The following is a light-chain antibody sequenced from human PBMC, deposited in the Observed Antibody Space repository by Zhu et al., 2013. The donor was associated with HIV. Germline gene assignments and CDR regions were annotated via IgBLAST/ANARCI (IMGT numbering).Light chain of an antibody. V-gene: IGKV3-20*01. CDR1: QSVSNNY. CDR2: GAS. CDR3: QQYGSSPWT. Sequence: EIVLTQSPGTLSLSPGERATLSCRASQSVSNNYLAWYQQKPGQAPRLLIYGASSRATGIPDRSSGSGSGTDFTLTISRLEPEDFAVYYCQQYGSSPWTFGQGTKVEIK. J-gene: IGKJ1*01.